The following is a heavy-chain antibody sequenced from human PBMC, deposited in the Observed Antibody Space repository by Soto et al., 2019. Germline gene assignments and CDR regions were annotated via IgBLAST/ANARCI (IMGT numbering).Heavy chain of an antibody. CDR1: GYTFSSYG. CDR3: AREREDSSWYSAEYLQH. J-gene: IGHJ1*01. Sequence: HVQLVRSGAEVKKPGASVKVSCKASGYTFSSYGIHWVRQAPGQGLEWMGWISGYNANTRHAQKVQGRVTMTTDTSTSTAYMELTSLTSDDTAVYYCAREREDSSWYSAEYLQHWGQGTRVTVSS. V-gene: IGHV1-18*01. CDR2: ISGYNANT. D-gene: IGHD6-13*01.